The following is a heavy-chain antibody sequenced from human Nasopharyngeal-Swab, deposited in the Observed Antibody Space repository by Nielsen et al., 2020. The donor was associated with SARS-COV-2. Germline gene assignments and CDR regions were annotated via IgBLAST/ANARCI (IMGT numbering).Heavy chain of an antibody. J-gene: IGHJ6*02. CDR2: IDPSDSYT. CDR3: ARRSVAVAEYYYGMDV. CDR1: GYSFTSYW. Sequence: GESLKISCKGSGYSFTSYWISWVRQMPGKGLEWMGRIDPSDSYTNYSPSFQGHVTISADKSISTAYLQWSSLKASDTAMYYCARRSVAVAEYYYGMDVWDQGTTVTVSS. D-gene: IGHD6-19*01. V-gene: IGHV5-10-1*01.